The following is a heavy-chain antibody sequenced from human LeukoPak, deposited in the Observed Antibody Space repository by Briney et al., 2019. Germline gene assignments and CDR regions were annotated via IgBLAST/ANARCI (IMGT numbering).Heavy chain of an antibody. D-gene: IGHD1-26*01. V-gene: IGHV4-34*01. CDR2: INHSGST. Sequence: PSETLSLTCAVYGGSFSGYYWSWIRQPPGKGLEWIGEINHSGSTNYNPSLKSRVTISVDTSKSQFSLKLSSVTAADTAMYYCARNSGSLAYWGQGTLVTVSS. CDR3: ARNSGSLAY. CDR1: GGSFSGYY. J-gene: IGHJ4*02.